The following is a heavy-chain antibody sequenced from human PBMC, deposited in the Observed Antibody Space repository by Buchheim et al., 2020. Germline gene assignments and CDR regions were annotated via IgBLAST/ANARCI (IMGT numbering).Heavy chain of an antibody. CDR2: ISASNGNT. CDR3: ARGGYCSSTSCSSYGPGYSD. CDR1: GYTFVNYG. V-gene: IGHV1-18*01. Sequence: QVQLVQSGVEVKKPGASVKVSCKASGYTFVNYGVSWVRQAPGQGLEWLGWISASNGNTNYAQKLQGRVTMTTDTSTSTAYMELRSLRSDDTAVYYCARGGYCSSTSCSSYGPGYSDWGQGTL. J-gene: IGHJ4*02. D-gene: IGHD2-2*01.